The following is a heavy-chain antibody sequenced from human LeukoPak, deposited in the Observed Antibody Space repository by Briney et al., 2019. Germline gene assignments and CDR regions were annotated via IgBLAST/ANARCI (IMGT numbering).Heavy chain of an antibody. CDR3: AKDYDGRYYYYYYMDV. V-gene: IGHV1-46*01. J-gene: IGHJ6*03. CDR1: GYIFTSYY. Sequence: ASVKVSCKASGYIFTSYYMHWVRQAPGQGLEWMGIINPSGGSTIYSQKFQGRVTVTTDMSTSTVYMQLTSLRSEDTAVYYCAKDYDGRYYYYYYMDVWGKGTTVTVSS. CDR2: INPSGGST. D-gene: IGHD3-3*01.